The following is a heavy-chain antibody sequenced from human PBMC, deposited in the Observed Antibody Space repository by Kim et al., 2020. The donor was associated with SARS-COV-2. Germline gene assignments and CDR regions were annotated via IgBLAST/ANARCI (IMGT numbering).Heavy chain of an antibody. CDR2: INTNTGNP. D-gene: IGHD4-17*01. J-gene: IGHJ6*02. V-gene: IGHV7-4-1*02. CDR3: ARKDYGDYYGMDV. Sequence: ASVKVSCKASGYTFTTYTMNWVRQAPGQGLEWMGWINTNTGNPTYAQGFTGRFVFSLDTSVSTAYLQISSLKPEDTAVYYCARKDYGDYYGMDVWGQGTTVTVSS. CDR1: GYTFTTYT.